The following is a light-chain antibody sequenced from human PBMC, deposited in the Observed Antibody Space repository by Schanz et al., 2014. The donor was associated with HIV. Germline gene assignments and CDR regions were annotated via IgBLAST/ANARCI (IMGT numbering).Light chain of an antibody. CDR2: EVS. CDR1: SSDIGTYNR. J-gene: IGLJ2*01. V-gene: IGLV2-18*02. CDR3: SSYAGDSKLI. Sequence: QSALTQPPSASGSPGQSVTISCTGTSSDIGTYNRVSWYQQSPGTAPKLLIYEVSDRPSGIPDRFSGSKSGNTASLTVSGLQAEDEAEYYCSSYAGDSKLIFGGGTKLTVL.